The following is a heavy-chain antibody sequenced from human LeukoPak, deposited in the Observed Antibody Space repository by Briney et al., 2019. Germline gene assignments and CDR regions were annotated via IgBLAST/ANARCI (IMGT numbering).Heavy chain of an antibody. CDR1: GFSFSTYG. V-gene: IGHV3-30*03. CDR3: GGGWYFFDY. D-gene: IGHD6-19*01. CDR2: ISYDGSNK. Sequence: PGGSLRLSCAASGFSFSTYGMHWVRQAPGKGLEWVAVISYDGSNKYYGDTVKGRFTISRDNSKNTLYLQMNSLRAEDTAVCYCGGGWYFFDYWGQGTLVTVSS. J-gene: IGHJ4*02.